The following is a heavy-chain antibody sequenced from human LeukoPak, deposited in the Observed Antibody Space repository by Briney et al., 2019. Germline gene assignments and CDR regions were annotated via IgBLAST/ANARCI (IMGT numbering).Heavy chain of an antibody. D-gene: IGHD3-9*01. CDR2: INWNGGST. CDR1: GVTFNDYG. J-gene: IGHJ3*02. V-gene: IGHV3-20*04. CDR3: ARVKGDILGWDAFDI. Sequence: GRSLRLSCAASGVTFNDYGMSWVRQAPGKGLEWFSGINWNGGSTGYAASVKGGFTISRDNAKNSLCWQMNSLRAEDTALYYCARVKGDILGWDAFDIWGQGTMVTVSS.